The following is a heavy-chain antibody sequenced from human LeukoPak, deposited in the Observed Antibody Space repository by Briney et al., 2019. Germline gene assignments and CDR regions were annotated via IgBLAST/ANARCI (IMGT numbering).Heavy chain of an antibody. J-gene: IGHJ4*02. CDR2: IIPIFGTA. V-gene: IGHV1-69*13. CDR1: GGTFSSYA. Sequence: GASVKVSCKASGGTFSSYAISWVRQAPGQGLEWMGGIIPIFGTANYAQKFQGRVTITADESTSTAYMELSSLRSDDTAVYYCARDRATELLWFGELLSTAPFDYWGQGTLVTVSS. D-gene: IGHD3-10*01. CDR3: ARDRATELLWFGELLSTAPFDY.